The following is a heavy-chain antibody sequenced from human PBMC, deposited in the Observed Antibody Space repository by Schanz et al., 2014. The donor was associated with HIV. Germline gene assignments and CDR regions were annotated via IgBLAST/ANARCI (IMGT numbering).Heavy chain of an antibody. J-gene: IGHJ5*01. CDR3: AGEYLPRITVSRGKWFDS. D-gene: IGHD3-10*01. CDR2: IVVGGAIT. CDR1: GVTFSSSA. Sequence: QMQLVQSGPEVKKPGASVTVSCKASGVTFSSSAVQWVRQARGQGLEWIGYIVVGGAITNYAQKFQGRVTITRDMSTNTAYMELSGLRSEDTAVYYCAGEYLPRITVSRGKWFDSWGQGTLVTVSS. V-gene: IGHV1-58*01.